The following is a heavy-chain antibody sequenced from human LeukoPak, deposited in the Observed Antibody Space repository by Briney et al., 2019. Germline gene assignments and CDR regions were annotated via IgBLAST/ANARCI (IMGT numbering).Heavy chain of an antibody. CDR1: GYSISSGYY. D-gene: IGHD3-3*01. CDR2: IYHSGTT. Sequence: PSETLSLTCTVSGYSISSGYYWGWIRQPPGKGLEWIGSIYHSGTTYYNPSLKSRITISVDTSKNQFSLKLSSVTAADTAVYYCARDGNLRKKNWFDPWGQGTLVTVSS. V-gene: IGHV4-38-2*02. CDR3: ARDGNLRKKNWFDP. J-gene: IGHJ5*02.